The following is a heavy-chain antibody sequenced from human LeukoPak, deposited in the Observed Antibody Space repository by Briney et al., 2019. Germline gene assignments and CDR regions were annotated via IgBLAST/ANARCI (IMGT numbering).Heavy chain of an antibody. CDR1: GGSISSGGYY. CDR2: IYHSGST. Sequence: SETLSLTCTVSGGSISSGGYYWSWIRQPPGKGLEWIGYIYHSGSTYYNPSLKSRVTISVDTSKNQFFLKLSSVTAADTAVYFCARSPDSSGWRYYFDHWGQGTLVTVSS. CDR3: ARSPDSSGWRYYFDH. D-gene: IGHD6-19*01. V-gene: IGHV4-30-2*05. J-gene: IGHJ4*02.